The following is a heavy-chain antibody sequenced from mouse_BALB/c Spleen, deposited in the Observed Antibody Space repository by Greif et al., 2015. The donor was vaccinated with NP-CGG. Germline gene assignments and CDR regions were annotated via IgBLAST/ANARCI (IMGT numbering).Heavy chain of an antibody. CDR3: ARHYYGSSYYFDY. D-gene: IGHD1-1*01. V-gene: IGHV5-12-2*01. CDR2: ISNGGGST. Sequence: EVQRVESGGGLVQPGGSLKLSCAASGFTFSSYTMSWVRQTPEKRLEWVAYISNGGGSTYYPDTVKGRFTISRDNAKNTLYLQVSSLKAEDTAMYYCARHYYGSSYYFDYWGQGTTLTVSS. J-gene: IGHJ2*01. CDR1: GFTFSSYT.